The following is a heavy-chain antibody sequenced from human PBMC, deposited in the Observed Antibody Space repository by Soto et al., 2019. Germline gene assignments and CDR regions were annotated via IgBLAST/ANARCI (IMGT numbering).Heavy chain of an antibody. Sequence: QVQLVQSGAEVKKPGSSVKVSCKASGGTFSSYAISWVRQAPGQGLEWMGGIIPIFGTANYAQKFQGRVTSTGDQSTSTAYTELSSLRSEDTAVYYCGVAARINYYYCGMDVWGQGTTVTVSS. J-gene: IGHJ6*02. CDR1: GGTFSSYA. CDR2: IIPIFGTA. CDR3: GVAARINYYYCGMDV. D-gene: IGHD6-6*01. V-gene: IGHV1-69*01.